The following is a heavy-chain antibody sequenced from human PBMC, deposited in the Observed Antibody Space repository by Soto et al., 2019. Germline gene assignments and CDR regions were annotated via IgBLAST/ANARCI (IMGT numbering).Heavy chain of an antibody. CDR3: ARGGSGYSYVKTYYFDY. V-gene: IGHV3-30*04. CDR2: ISYDGRDK. D-gene: IGHD5-18*01. Sequence: QVQLVESGGGVVQPGRSLRLSCAASGFTFSSYAMHWVRQAPGKGLEWVAVISYDGRDKNYGDSVKGRFTISRDSSKNTLYLQMNSLRPEDTAVYYCARGGSGYSYVKTYYFDYWGQGTLVTVSS. J-gene: IGHJ4*02. CDR1: GFTFSSYA.